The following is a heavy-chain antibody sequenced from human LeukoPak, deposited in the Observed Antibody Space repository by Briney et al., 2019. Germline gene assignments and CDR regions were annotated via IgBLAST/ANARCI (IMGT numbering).Heavy chain of an antibody. V-gene: IGHV3-21*01. CDR3: ARDGVNRYGSGSHDFDY. CDR2: ISSSSSYI. D-gene: IGHD3-10*01. CDR1: GFTFSSYS. J-gene: IGHJ4*02. Sequence: PGGSLRLSCAASGFTFSSYSMNWVRQAPGKGLEWVSSISSSSSYIYYADSVRGRFTISRDNAKNSLYLQMNSLRAEDTAVYYCARDGVNRYGSGSHDFDYWGQGTLVTVSS.